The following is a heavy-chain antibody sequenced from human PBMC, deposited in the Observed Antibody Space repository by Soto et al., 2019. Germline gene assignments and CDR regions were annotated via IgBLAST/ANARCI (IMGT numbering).Heavy chain of an antibody. CDR2: IYAYNHD. CDR1: GFSLSTSGVG. J-gene: IGHJ4*02. V-gene: IGHV2-5*01. CDR3: ANRGYCSGGFCYYDY. Sequence: QITLKESGPTLVQPTQTLTLTCDFSGFSLSTSGVGVGWVRQPPGKALEWLARIYAYNHDRYNPSLRSRLTNTKDTSKNQVVLTMTNMDPVDTATYYCANRGYCSGGFCYYDYWGQGTLVTVTS. D-gene: IGHD2-15*01.